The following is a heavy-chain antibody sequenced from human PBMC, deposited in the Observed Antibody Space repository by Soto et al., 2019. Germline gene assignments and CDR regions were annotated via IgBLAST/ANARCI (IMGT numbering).Heavy chain of an antibody. CDR2: INHSGST. J-gene: IGHJ6*03. CDR1: GGSFSGYY. D-gene: IGHD2-2*01. V-gene: IGHV4-34*01. Sequence: SETLSLTCAVYGGSFSGYYWSWIRQPPGKGLEWIGEINHSGSTNYNPSLKSRVTISVDTSKNQFSLKLSSVTAADTAVYYCAREVQYQPFYYMDVWGKGTTVTVSS. CDR3: AREVQYQPFYYMDV.